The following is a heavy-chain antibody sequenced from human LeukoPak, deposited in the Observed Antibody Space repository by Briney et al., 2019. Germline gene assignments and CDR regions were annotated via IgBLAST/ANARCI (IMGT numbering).Heavy chain of an antibody. V-gene: IGHV1-2*02. CDR2: INPSSGGT. D-gene: IGHD3-10*01. Sequence: ASVKVSCKASGYTFTGYYMHWVRQAPGQGLEWMGWINPSSGGTNYAQKFQGRVTMTRDTSISTAYMELSRLRSDDTAVYYCAGEGEAARFDYWGQGTLVTVSS. CDR1: GYTFTGYY. CDR3: AGEGEAARFDY. J-gene: IGHJ4*02.